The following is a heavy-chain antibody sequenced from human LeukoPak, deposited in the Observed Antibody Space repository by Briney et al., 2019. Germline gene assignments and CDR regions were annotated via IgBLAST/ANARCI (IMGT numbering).Heavy chain of an antibody. V-gene: IGHV4-39*01. D-gene: IGHD3-3*02. J-gene: IGHJ4*02. Sequence: PSETLSLTCTVSGGSISSSSYYWGWIRQPPGEGLEWIGSIYYSGSTYYNPSLKSRVTISVDTSKNQFSLKLSSVTAADTAVYYCARIPKHAWSGYFATKGGGFDYWGQGTLVTVSS. CDR3: ARIPKHAWSGYFATKGGGFDY. CDR1: GGSISSSSYY. CDR2: IYYSGST.